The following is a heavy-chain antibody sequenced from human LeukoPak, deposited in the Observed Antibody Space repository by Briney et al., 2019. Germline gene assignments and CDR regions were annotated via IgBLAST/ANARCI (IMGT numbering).Heavy chain of an antibody. D-gene: IGHD1-26*01. V-gene: IGHV3-30*02. CDR3: TTDHVGATVEFDS. CDR2: IRYGGSNK. Sequence: GGSLRLSCAASGFTFNTYGMHWVRQAPGKGLEWVAFIRYGGSNKYYADSVKGRFTISRDNAKNSLYLQMDSLRAEDTAVYYCTTDHVGATVEFDSWGQGTLVTVSS. CDR1: GFTFNTYG. J-gene: IGHJ4*02.